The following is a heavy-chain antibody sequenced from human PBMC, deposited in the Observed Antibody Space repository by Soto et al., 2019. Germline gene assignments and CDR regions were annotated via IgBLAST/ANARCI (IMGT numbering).Heavy chain of an antibody. D-gene: IGHD2-15*01. Sequence: QVQLQESGPGLVKPSETLSLTCTVSGGSISSYYWSWIRQPPGKGLEWIGYIYYSGNTNYNPPLKSRVTRSVDTSKNQFSLKLSSVTAADTAVYYCARRWGRSFDYWGQGALVTVSS. V-gene: IGHV4-59*08. CDR2: IYYSGNT. CDR3: ARRWGRSFDY. J-gene: IGHJ4*02. CDR1: GGSISSYY.